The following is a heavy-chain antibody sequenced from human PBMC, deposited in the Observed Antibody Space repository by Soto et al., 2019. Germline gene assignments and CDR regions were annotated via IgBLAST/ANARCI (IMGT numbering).Heavy chain of an antibody. CDR2: IYPGDSDT. CDR3: VRSGSSHYYYYGMDV. V-gene: IGHV5-51*01. D-gene: IGHD2-15*01. CDR1: GYSFTSYW. Sequence: PGESLKISCKGSGYSFTSYWIGWVRQMPGKGLEWMGIIYPGDSDTRYSPSFQGQVTISADKSISTAYLQWSSLKASDTAMYYCVRSGSSHYYYYGMDVWGQGTTVTVS. J-gene: IGHJ6*02.